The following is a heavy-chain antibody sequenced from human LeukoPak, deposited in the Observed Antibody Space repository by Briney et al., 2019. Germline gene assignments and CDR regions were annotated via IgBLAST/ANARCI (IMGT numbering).Heavy chain of an antibody. CDR3: AKSDTAMVRRIYYFDY. CDR2: ISDSGGTT. CDR1: GFTFTNYA. J-gene: IGHJ4*02. V-gene: IGHV3-23*01. Sequence: PGASLRLSCAASGFTFTNYAMSWVRRAPGKGLEWVSGISDSGGTTYYADSVKGRFTISRDNSKNTLYLQMNSLRAEDTAVYYCAKSDTAMVRRIYYFDYWGQGTLVTVSS. D-gene: IGHD5-18*01.